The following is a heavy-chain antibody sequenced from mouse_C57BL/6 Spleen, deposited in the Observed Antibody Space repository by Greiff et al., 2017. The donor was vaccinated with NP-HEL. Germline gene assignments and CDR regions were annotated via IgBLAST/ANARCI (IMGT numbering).Heavy chain of an antibody. V-gene: IGHV1-78*01. CDR3: ARDSSGYRYFDY. CDR2: IYPRDGST. D-gene: IGHD3-2*02. CDR1: GYTFTDHT. J-gene: IGHJ2*01. Sequence: QVQLQQPGAELVRPGSSVKISCKVSGYTFTDHTIHWMKQRPEQGLEWIGYIYPRDGSTKYNEKFKGKATLTADKSSSTAYMQLNSLTSEDSAVYFCARDSSGYRYFDYWGQGTTLTVSS.